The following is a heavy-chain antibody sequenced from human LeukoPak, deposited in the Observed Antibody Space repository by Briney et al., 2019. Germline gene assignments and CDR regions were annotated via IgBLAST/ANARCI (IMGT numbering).Heavy chain of an antibody. CDR3: AGFSSSAPLIDY. D-gene: IGHD6-6*01. V-gene: IGHV1-69*05. Sequence: ASVKVSCKASGGTFSSYTISWVRQAPGQGLEWLGGIIPPFGTTNYAQKFQGRVTITTDEYTSTAYMELSSLRFEDTAVYYCAGFSSSAPLIDYWGQGTLVTVSS. CDR1: GGTFSSYT. CDR2: IIPPFGTT. J-gene: IGHJ4*02.